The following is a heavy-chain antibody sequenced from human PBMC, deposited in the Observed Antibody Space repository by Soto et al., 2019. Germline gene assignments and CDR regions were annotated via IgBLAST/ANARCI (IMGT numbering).Heavy chain of an antibody. Sequence: TLSLTCAISGDSVSSNTAAWNWIRSSPSRGLEWLGRTYYRSNWRHDYAVSVKSRITVNPDTSKNHFSLQLNSVTPDDTAVYYCARGVAGSGFDLWGQGTLVTVSS. V-gene: IGHV6-1*01. CDR1: GDSVSSNTAA. D-gene: IGHD6-19*01. J-gene: IGHJ4*02. CDR3: ARGVAGSGFDL. CDR2: TYYRSNWRH.